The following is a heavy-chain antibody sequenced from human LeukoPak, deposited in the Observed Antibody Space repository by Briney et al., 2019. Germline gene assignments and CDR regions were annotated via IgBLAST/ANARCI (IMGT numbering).Heavy chain of an antibody. CDR3: AKDKRYFDWLLFPLDY. D-gene: IGHD3-9*01. J-gene: IGHJ4*02. V-gene: IGHV3-23*01. CDR2: ISGSGGST. CDR1: GFIFSSYG. Sequence: GGSLRLSCAASGFIFSSYGMSWVRQAPGKGLEWVSAISGSGGSTYYADSVKGRFSVSRDNSKNTLYLQMNSLRAEDTAVYYCAKDKRYFDWLLFPLDYWGQGTLVTVSS.